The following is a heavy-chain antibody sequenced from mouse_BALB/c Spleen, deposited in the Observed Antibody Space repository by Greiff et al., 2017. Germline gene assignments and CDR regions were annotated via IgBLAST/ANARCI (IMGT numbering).Heavy chain of an antibody. CDR2: ISSGGSYT. D-gene: IGHD1-1*01. Sequence: EVKLVESGGGLVKPGGSLNLSCAASGFTFSSYAMSWVRQTPEKRLEWVATISSGGSYTYYPDSVKGRFTISRDNAKNTLYLQMSSLRSEDTAMYYCARSTTVVDYWGQGTTLTVSS. CDR1: GFTFSSYA. CDR3: ARSTTVVDY. V-gene: IGHV5-9-3*01. J-gene: IGHJ2*01.